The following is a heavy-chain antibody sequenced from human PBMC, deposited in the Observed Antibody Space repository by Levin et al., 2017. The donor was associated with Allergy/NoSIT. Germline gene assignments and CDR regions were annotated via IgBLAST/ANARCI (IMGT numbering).Heavy chain of an antibody. V-gene: IGHV3-9*01. Sequence: QAGGSLRLSCAASGFTFDDYAMHWVRQAPGKGLEWVSGISWNSGSIGYVDSVKGRFTISRDNAKNSLYLQMNSLRTEDTALYYCARDNIGLPDAFDIWGQGTMVIVSS. J-gene: IGHJ3*02. CDR2: ISWNSGSI. D-gene: IGHD3-10*01. CDR3: ARDNIGLPDAFDI. CDR1: GFTFDDYA.